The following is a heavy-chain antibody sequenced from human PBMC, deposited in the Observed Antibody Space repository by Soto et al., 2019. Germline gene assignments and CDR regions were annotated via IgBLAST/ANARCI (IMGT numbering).Heavy chain of an antibody. D-gene: IGHD1-26*01. J-gene: IGHJ4*02. CDR3: ARDRMAPHSSGY. Sequence: PGGSLRLSCAASGFTFSSYSMNWVRQAPGKGLEWVSSISSSSSYIYYADSVKGRFTISRDNAKNSLYLQMNSLRAEDTAVYCCARDRMAPHSSGYWGQGTLVTVSS. CDR1: GFTFSSYS. V-gene: IGHV3-21*01. CDR2: ISSSSSYI.